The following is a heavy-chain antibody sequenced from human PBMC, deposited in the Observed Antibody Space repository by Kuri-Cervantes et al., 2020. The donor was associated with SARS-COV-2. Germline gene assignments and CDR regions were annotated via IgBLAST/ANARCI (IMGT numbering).Heavy chain of an antibody. CDR1: GGSISSYY. V-gene: IGHV4-59*01. J-gene: IGHJ4*02. D-gene: IGHD3-10*01. Sequence: SETLSLTCTVSGGSISSYYWNWIRQPPGKGLEWIAYIYYTGSANYNPSLKSRVTISVDTSKNQFSLKLSSVTAADTAVYYCARGGRARGVNSSDYWGQGNLVTVSS. CDR2: IYYTGSA. CDR3: ARGGRARGVNSSDY.